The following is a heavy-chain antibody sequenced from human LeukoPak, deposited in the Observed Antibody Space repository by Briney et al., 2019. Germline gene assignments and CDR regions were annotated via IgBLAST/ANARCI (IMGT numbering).Heavy chain of an antibody. CDR1: GFTVSSNY. D-gene: IGHD2-15*01. V-gene: IGHV3-53*01. CDR2: TYSGGST. J-gene: IGHJ6*02. CDR3: ARGRYCSGGSCTYYYYYGMDV. Sequence: GGSLRLSCAASGFTVSSNYMSWVRQAPGKGLEWVSVTYSGGSTFYADSVKGRFTISRDNSKNTLYLQINSLRAEDTAVYYCARGRYCSGGSCTYYYYYGMDVWGQGTTVTVSS.